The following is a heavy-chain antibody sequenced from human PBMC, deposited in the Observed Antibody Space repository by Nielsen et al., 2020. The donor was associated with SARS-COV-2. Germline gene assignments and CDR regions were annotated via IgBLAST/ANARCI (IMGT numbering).Heavy chain of an antibody. CDR3: ARDLEAANQWLVTDY. Sequence: GESLKISCAASGFTFSSYGMHWVRQAPGKGLEWVAVIWYDGSNKYYADSVKGRFTISRDNSKNTLYLQINSLRAEDTAVYYCARDLEAANQWLVTDYWGQGTLVTVSS. D-gene: IGHD6-19*01. V-gene: IGHV3-33*01. J-gene: IGHJ4*02. CDR1: GFTFSSYG. CDR2: IWYDGSNK.